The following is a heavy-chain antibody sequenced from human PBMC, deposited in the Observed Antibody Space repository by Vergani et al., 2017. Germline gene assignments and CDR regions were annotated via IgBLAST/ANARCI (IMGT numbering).Heavy chain of an antibody. D-gene: IGHD3-16*02. CDR2: VNHGGST. V-gene: IGHV4-34*01. Sequence: QVQLQEWGAGLLKTSETLSLTCGVSGGSFSDYYWSWIRQAPGMGLEWIGEVNHGGSTNYNPSLKSRVSISVDTSKNQFSLQLTPVTAADSALYFCASIARAPTRRNPPPDYWGQGILVTVSS. CDR1: GGSFSDYY. CDR3: ASIARAPTRRNPPPDY. J-gene: IGHJ4*02.